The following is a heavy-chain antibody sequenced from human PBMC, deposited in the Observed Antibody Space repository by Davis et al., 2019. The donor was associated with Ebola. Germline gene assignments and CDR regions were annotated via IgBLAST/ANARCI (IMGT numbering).Heavy chain of an antibody. CDR2: IFPGDSDT. CDR3: ATTRISVLGGVIVPSSFDF. J-gene: IGHJ4*02. V-gene: IGHV5-51*01. D-gene: IGHD3-10*01. CDR1: GFTFTNYW. Sequence: GESLKISCQGVGFTFTNYWIGWVRQMSGKGLEWMGIIFPGDSDTKYSPSFQGQVTMSADKSTNTDFLQWSNLRASDTAMYYCATTRISVLGGVIVPSSFDFWGQGTLVTVSS.